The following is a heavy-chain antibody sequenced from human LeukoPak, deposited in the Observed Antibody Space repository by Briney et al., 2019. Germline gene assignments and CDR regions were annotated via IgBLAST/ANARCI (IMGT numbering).Heavy chain of an antibody. J-gene: IGHJ4*02. D-gene: IGHD2-2*01. V-gene: IGHV3-33*06. Sequence: GGSLRLSCAASGFSFSTYGMFWVRQAPGKGLEWVGVVSYDGSKQYYADSVKGRFTISRDNSKNTLYLQMNSLRAEDTAVYYCAKAVVPAVKQWGQGTLVTVSS. CDR2: VSYDGSKQ. CDR3: AKAVVPAVKQ. CDR1: GFSFSTYG.